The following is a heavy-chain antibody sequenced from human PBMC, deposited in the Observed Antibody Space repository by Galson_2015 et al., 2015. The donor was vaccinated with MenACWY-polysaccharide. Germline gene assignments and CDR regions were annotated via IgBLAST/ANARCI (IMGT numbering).Heavy chain of an antibody. V-gene: IGHV4-34*01. CDR1: GGSFSGYY. D-gene: IGHD3-3*01. Sequence: SETLSLTCAVYGGSFSGYYWSWIRQPPGKGLEWIGEINHSGSTNYNPSLKSRVTISVDTSKNQFSLKLSSVTAADTAVYYCARAREIWSGYYIVSETPRSYGMDVWGQGTTVTVSS. CDR3: ARAREIWSGYYIVSETPRSYGMDV. CDR2: INHSGST. J-gene: IGHJ6*02.